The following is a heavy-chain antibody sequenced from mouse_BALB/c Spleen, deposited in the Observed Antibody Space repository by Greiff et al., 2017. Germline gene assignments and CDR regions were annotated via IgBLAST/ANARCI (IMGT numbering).Heavy chain of an antibody. Sequence: EVKLMESGGGLVQPGGSLKLSCAASGFTLSSYTMSWVRQTPEKRLEWVAYISNGGGSTYYPDTVKGRFTISRDNAKNTLYLQMSSLKSEDTAMYYCARQALITTAWYFDVWGAGTTVTVSS. CDR1: GFTLSSYT. CDR3: ARQALITTAWYFDV. D-gene: IGHD1-2*01. CDR2: ISNGGGST. V-gene: IGHV5-12-2*01. J-gene: IGHJ1*01.